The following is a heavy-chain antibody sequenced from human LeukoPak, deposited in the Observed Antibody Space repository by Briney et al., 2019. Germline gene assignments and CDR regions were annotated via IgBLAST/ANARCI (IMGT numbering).Heavy chain of an antibody. CDR3: ARDLFGSSWDNY. V-gene: IGHV3-30-3*01. D-gene: IGHD6-13*01. J-gene: IGHJ4*02. CDR2: ISYDGSNK. Sequence: GGSLRLSCAASGFTFSSYAMHWVRQAPGKGLEWVAVISYDGSNKYYADSVKGRFTISRDNSKNTLYLQMNSLRVEDTAVYYCARDLFGSSWDNYWGQGTLVTVSS. CDR1: GFTFSSYA.